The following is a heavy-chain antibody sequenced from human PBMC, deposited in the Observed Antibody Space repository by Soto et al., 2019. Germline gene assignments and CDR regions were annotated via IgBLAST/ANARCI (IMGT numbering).Heavy chain of an antibody. CDR2: IYPGDSDT. J-gene: IGHJ3*02. D-gene: IGHD6-13*01. Sequence: GESLKISCKGSGYSFTSYWIGWVRQMPGKGLEWMGIIYPGDSDTRYSPSFQGQVAISADKSISTAYLQWSSLKASDTALYSCASLSPTVYSSSWYAFDIWGQGTMVTVSS. V-gene: IGHV5-51*01. CDR3: ASLSPTVYSSSWYAFDI. CDR1: GYSFTSYW.